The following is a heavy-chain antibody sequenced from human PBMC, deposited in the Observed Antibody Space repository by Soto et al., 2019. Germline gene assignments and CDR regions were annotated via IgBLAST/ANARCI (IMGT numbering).Heavy chain of an antibody. D-gene: IGHD1-26*01. J-gene: IGHJ4*02. CDR2: IYHSGST. V-gene: IGHV4-4*02. Sequence: SETLSLTCAVSGGSISSSNWWSWVRQPPGKGLEWIGEIYHSGSTNYNPSLKSRVTISVDKSKNQFSLKLSSVTAADTAVYYCARWSIVGANRFDYWGQGTLVTVSS. CDR3: ARWSIVGANRFDY. CDR1: GGSISSSNW.